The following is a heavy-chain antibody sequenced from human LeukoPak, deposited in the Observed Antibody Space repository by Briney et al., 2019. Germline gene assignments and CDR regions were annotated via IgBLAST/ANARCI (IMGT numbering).Heavy chain of an antibody. Sequence: SETLSLTCAVYGGSFSGYYWSWIRQPPGKGLEWIGKINHSGSTNYNPSLKSRVTISVDTSKNQFSLKLSSVTAADTAVYYCARSGRYSYVDYWGQGTLVTVSS. CDR3: ARSGRYSYVDY. D-gene: IGHD6-19*01. V-gene: IGHV4-34*01. CDR1: GGSFSGYY. CDR2: INHSGST. J-gene: IGHJ4*02.